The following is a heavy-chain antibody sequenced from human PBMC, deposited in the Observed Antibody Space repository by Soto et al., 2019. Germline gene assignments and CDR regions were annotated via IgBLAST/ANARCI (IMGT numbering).Heavy chain of an antibody. CDR2: IIPIFGTA. Sequence: GASVKVSCKASGGTLSSYAISWVRQAPGQGLEWMGGIIPIFGTANYAQKFQGRVTITADESTSTAYMELSSLRSEDTAVYYCARGSERWLQPNKYYFDYWGQGTLVTVSS. V-gene: IGHV1-69*13. CDR1: GGTLSSYA. D-gene: IGHD5-12*01. J-gene: IGHJ4*02. CDR3: ARGSERWLQPNKYYFDY.